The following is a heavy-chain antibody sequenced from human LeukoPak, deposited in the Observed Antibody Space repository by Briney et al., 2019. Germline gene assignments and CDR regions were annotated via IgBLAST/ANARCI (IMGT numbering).Heavy chain of an antibody. V-gene: IGHV4-38-2*02. CDR2: IYHSGTT. Sequence: ASETLSLTCTVSGYSISSGYYWAWIRPPPGKGLEWIGIIYHSGTTYYNPSLKRRVTISVDTSKNQLSLKLNSVTAADTAVYYCARDGSGSGSPFDYWGQGTLVTVSS. CDR3: ARDGSGSGSPFDY. CDR1: GYSISSGYY. J-gene: IGHJ4*02. D-gene: IGHD3-22*01.